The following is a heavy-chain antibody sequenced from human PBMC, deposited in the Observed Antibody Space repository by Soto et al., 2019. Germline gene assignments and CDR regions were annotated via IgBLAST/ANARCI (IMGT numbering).Heavy chain of an antibody. J-gene: IGHJ4*01. Sequence: QAQLVQSGPEVRKPGASVKVSCKASGFTFTEYYMHWLRQAPGQGLEWIGWINLNSGDTRFAEKFQGRVTVTRDTSINTAFMDFSSLISDDTAVYYCGRDSAAAPGAYFDYWGQEPWSPSPQ. CDR1: GFTFTEYY. CDR2: INLNSGDT. CDR3: GRDSAAAPGAYFDY. D-gene: IGHD6-13*01. V-gene: IGHV1-2*02.